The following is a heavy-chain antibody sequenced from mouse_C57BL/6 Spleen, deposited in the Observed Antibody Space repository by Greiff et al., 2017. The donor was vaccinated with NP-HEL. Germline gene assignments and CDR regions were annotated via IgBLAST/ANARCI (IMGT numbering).Heavy chain of an antibody. CDR2: IYPGDGDT. V-gene: IGHV1-82*01. Sequence: VKLQQSGPELVKPGASVKISCKASGYAFSSSWMNWVKQRPGKGLEWIGRIYPGDGDTNYNGKFKGKATLTADKSSSTAYMQLSSLTSEDSAVYFCARERVGAMDYWGQGTSVTVSS. J-gene: IGHJ4*01. CDR1: GYAFSSSW. CDR3: ARERVGAMDY.